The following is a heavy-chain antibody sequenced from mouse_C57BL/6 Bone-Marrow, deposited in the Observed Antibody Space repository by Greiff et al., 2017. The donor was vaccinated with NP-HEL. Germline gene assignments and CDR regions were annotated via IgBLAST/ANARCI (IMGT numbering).Heavy chain of an antibody. CDR1: GYTFTSYW. Sequence: QVQLQQPGAELVMPGASVKLSCKASGYTFTSYWMHWVKQRPGQGLEWIGEIDPSDSYTNYNQKFKGKSTLTVDESSSTAYMQLSSLTSEDSAVYYCARWPSYYYGSSFWYFDVWGTGTTVTVSS. D-gene: IGHD1-1*01. CDR3: ARWPSYYYGSSFWYFDV. J-gene: IGHJ1*03. CDR2: IDPSDSYT. V-gene: IGHV1-69*01.